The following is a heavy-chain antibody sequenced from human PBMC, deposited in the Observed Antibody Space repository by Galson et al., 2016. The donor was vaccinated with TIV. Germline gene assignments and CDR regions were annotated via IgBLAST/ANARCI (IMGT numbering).Heavy chain of an antibody. CDR1: ANTFISYA. CDR2: IISIFRTT. Sequence: SVKVSCKASANTFISYAITWVRQAPGQGLEWMGGIISIFRTTQYAQKFQGRVTITADESMSTAYMELSSLRSDDTAVYYCVRTDTLKNYYDSSGYYPFWGQGTLVTVSS. CDR3: VRTDTLKNYYDSSGYYPF. D-gene: IGHD3-22*01. V-gene: IGHV1-69*13. J-gene: IGHJ4*02.